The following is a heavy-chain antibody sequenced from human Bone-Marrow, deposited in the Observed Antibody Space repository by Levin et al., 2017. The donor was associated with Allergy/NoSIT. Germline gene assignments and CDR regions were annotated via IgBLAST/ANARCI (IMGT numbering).Heavy chain of an antibody. D-gene: IGHD3-10*01. J-gene: IGHJ4*02. Sequence: SVKVSCKASGGTFSSYAISWVRQAPGQGLEWMGRIIPILGIANYAQKFQGRVTITADKSTSTAYMELSSLRSEDTAVYYCARDSPYGSGSSPTWGQGTLVTVSS. CDR2: IIPILGIA. CDR1: GGTFSSYA. V-gene: IGHV1-69*04. CDR3: ARDSPYGSGSSPT.